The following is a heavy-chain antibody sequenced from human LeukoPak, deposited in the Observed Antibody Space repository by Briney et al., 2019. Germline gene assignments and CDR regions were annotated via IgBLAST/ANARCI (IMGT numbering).Heavy chain of an antibody. CDR2: INHSGST. CDR1: GGSFSGYY. V-gene: IGHV4-34*01. Sequence: SETLSLTCAVYGGSFSGYYWSWIRQPPGKGLEWIGEINHSGSTNYNPSLKSRVTISVDTSKNQFSLKLSSVTAADTAEYYCARSPGSLRWFDPWGQGTLVTVSS. D-gene: IGHD3-10*01. CDR3: ARSPGSLRWFDP. J-gene: IGHJ5*02.